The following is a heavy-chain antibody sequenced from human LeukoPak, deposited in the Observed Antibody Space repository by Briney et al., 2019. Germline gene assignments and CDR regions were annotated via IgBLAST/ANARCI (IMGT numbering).Heavy chain of an antibody. J-gene: IGHJ6*03. Sequence: QPGGSLRLSCAASGFTFSSYSMNWVRQAPGKGLEWVSYISSSSSTIYYADSVKGRFTISRDNAKNSLYLQMNSLRAEDTAVYYCARDLARGESELLIYYYYYMDVWGKGTTVTVSS. CDR2: ISSSSSTI. CDR1: GFTFSSYS. V-gene: IGHV3-48*01. D-gene: IGHD1-26*01. CDR3: ARDLARGESELLIYYYYYMDV.